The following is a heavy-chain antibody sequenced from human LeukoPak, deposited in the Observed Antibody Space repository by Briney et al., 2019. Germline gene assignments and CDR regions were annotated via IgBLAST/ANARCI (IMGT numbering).Heavy chain of an antibody. J-gene: IGHJ6*03. Sequence: GGSLRLSCAASGFTFNSYWMTWVRQAPGKGLEWVAHIKQDGTEKYYVDSVKGRFTISRDNAKDSVFLEMNSLRGEDTAVYYCARGGGLTSFGVAVFGTFYYMDVWGKGTTVTVSS. CDR2: IKQDGTEK. CDR1: GFTFNSYW. V-gene: IGHV3-7*01. CDR3: ARGGGLTSFGVAVFGTFYYMDV. D-gene: IGHD3-3*01.